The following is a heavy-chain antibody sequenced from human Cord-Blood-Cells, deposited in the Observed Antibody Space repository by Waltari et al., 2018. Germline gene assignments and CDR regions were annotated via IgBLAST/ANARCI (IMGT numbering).Heavy chain of an antibody. J-gene: IGHJ5*02. Sequence: QVQLVQSGAEGKKPGASVKVSCKASGYTFTSYGISWVRPAPGQGLEWMGWISAYNGNTNYAQKLQGRVTMTTDTSTSTAYMELRSLRSDDTAVYYCARDNIGYSYGSNWFDPWGQGTLVTVSS. CDR2: ISAYNGNT. CDR1: GYTFTSYG. V-gene: IGHV1-18*04. D-gene: IGHD5-18*01. CDR3: ARDNIGYSYGSNWFDP.